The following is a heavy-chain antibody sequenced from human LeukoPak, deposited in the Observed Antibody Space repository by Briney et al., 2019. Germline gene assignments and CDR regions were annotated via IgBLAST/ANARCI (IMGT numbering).Heavy chain of an antibody. CDR2: IKSKTDGGTT. J-gene: IGHJ4*02. Sequence: GGSLRLSCAASGFTFSNAWMSWVRQAPGKGLEWVGRIKSKTDGGTTDYAAPVKGRFTISRDDSKNTLYLQMNSLRVEDTAVYFCARGGWSLDYWGQGTLVTVSS. D-gene: IGHD6-19*01. CDR3: ARGGWSLDY. CDR1: GFTFSNAW. V-gene: IGHV3-15*01.